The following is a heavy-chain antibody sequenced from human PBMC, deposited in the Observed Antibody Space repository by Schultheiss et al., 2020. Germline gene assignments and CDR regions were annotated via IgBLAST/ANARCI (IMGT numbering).Heavy chain of an antibody. Sequence: AAVKAAFKASGYTFTGYYMHWVRQAPGQGLEWMGWINPNSGATNYAQKFQGRVTMTRDTSISTAYMELSSLRSDDTAVYYCARTITIFGVVYYGMDVWGQGTTVTVSS. V-gene: IGHV1-2*02. CDR2: INPNSGAT. CDR3: ARTITIFGVVYYGMDV. CDR1: GYTFTGYY. D-gene: IGHD3-3*01. J-gene: IGHJ6*02.